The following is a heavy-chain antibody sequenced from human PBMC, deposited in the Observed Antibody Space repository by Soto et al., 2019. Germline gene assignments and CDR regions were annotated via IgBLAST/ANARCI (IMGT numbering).Heavy chain of an antibody. V-gene: IGHV1-46*01. CDR1: GYIFFSYY. D-gene: IGHD3-3*01. J-gene: IGHJ4*02. CDR2: FLASGGNT. CDR3: ASGGATIFGVIDS. Sequence: GASVKVSCKASGYIFFSYYIHWVRQSPGQGLEWMGRFLASGGNTFYAQRFRGRVSMTRDTSSTNTVSLELTSLTSDDTAVYYCASGGATIFGVIDSRGQGTRV.